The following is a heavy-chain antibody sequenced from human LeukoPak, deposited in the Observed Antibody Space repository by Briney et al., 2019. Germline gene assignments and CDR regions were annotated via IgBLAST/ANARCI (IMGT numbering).Heavy chain of an antibody. CDR2: INPDSGGT. Sequence: ASVKVSCKASGYTFTGYYMHWVRQAPGQGLEWMGRINPDSGGTNYAQKFQGRVTMTRDTSISTAYMELSRLRSDDTAVYYCARGGSYPNYYGMDVWGQGTTVTVSS. CDR3: ARGGSYPNYYGMDV. D-gene: IGHD1-26*01. V-gene: IGHV1-2*06. CDR1: GYTFTGYY. J-gene: IGHJ6*02.